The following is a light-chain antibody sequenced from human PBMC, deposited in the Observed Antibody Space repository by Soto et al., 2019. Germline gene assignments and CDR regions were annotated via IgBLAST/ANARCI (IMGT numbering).Light chain of an antibody. CDR3: RQLKTYPYT. Sequence: IQLTQSPSSLSASVGDRVTLTCRASQDINKFLAWFQQTPGKAPKLLVYSASTLHSGVPSRFSGSGSGTDFALTISSLQPEDFATYYCRQLKTYPYTFGQGTRLDIK. J-gene: IGKJ2*01. CDR1: QDINKF. CDR2: SAS. V-gene: IGKV1-9*01.